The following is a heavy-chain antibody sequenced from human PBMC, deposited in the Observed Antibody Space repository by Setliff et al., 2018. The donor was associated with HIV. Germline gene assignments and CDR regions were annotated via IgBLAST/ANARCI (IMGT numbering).Heavy chain of an antibody. J-gene: IGHJ4*02. V-gene: IGHV4-38-2*01. Sequence: SETLSLTCAVSTYSISSGYFWGWIRLPPGKGLEWIGSIYHSGSTYYNPSLKSRVTISVDTSKNQFSLKLSSVTAADTAVYYCARSLYGSGSYLMGDWGQGTLVTVSS. CDR1: TYSISSGYF. CDR2: IYHSGST. D-gene: IGHD3-10*01. CDR3: ARSLYGSGSYLMGD.